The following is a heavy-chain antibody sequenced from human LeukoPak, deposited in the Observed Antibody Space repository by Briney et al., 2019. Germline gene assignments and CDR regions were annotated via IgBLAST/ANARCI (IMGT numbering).Heavy chain of an antibody. CDR3: ARINHNNYDSSGDYSSYYYYYMDV. CDR1: GGSISSYY. D-gene: IGHD3-22*01. V-gene: IGHV4-4*07. Sequence: SETLSLTCTVSGGSISSYYWSWIRQPAGKGLEWIGRIYTSGSTNYNPSLKSRVTMSVDTSKNQFSLKLSSVTAADTAVYYCARINHNNYDSSGDYSSYYYYYMDVWGKGTTVTVSS. J-gene: IGHJ6*03. CDR2: IYTSGST.